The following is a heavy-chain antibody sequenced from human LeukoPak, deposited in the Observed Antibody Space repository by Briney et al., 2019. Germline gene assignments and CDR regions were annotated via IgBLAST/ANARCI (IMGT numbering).Heavy chain of an antibody. CDR1: GFTFRNHY. J-gene: IGHJ4*02. Sequence: GGSLRLSCAASGFTFRNHYMDWVRQAPGKGLEWVANIKQDGGEKYYVDSVKGRFTISRDNAKNSLYLQMNSLRAEDTAVYYCARDRYCSGDWGQGTLVTVSS. CDR2: IKQDGGEK. CDR3: ARDRYCSGD. V-gene: IGHV3-7*01. D-gene: IGHD2-15*01.